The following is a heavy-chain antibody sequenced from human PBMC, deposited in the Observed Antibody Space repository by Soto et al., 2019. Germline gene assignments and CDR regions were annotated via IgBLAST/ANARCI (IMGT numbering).Heavy chain of an antibody. CDR3: ARTIAGYSYDTHFDS. J-gene: IGHJ4*02. Sequence: PSETLSLTCTVSGDSISSYYWSWIRQPPGKGLEWIGYIYYSGSTNYNPSLKSRVTISVDTSKNQFSLKLSSVTAADTAVYYCARTIAGYSYDTHFDSWGQGTLVTVSS. CDR1: GDSISSYY. CDR2: IYYSGST. V-gene: IGHV4-59*01. D-gene: IGHD5-18*01.